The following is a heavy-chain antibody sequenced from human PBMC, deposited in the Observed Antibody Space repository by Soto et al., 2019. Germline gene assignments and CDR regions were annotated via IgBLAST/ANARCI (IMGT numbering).Heavy chain of an antibody. J-gene: IGHJ5*02. Sequence: TLSLTCTVSVGSISSGGYYWGWILQHPGKGLEWIGYIYYSGRTYYNPSLHSRVSIAVDTTENQFSLKLTSVTAADTSVYYCARGSFSSSSSWFDPWGRGTLVTVSS. CDR2: IYYSGRT. D-gene: IGHD6-6*01. V-gene: IGHV4-31*03. CDR1: VGSISSGGYY. CDR3: ARGSFSSSSSWFDP.